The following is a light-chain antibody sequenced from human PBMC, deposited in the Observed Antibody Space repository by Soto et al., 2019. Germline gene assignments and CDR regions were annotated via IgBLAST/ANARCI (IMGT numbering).Light chain of an antibody. CDR1: QSINSD. CDR2: GAS. Sequence: EIVMTQSPATLAVSPGETTRLSCRASQSINSDVAWYQQKLGQTPRLLIHGASTRATGIAARFSGSGSGTEFTLTISSLQSEDFAVYYCQQYNNWPITFGQGTRWRL. V-gene: IGKV3-15*01. J-gene: IGKJ5*01. CDR3: QQYNNWPIT.